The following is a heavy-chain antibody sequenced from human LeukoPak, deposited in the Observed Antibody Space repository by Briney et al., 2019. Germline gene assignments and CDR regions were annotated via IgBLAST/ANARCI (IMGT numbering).Heavy chain of an antibody. D-gene: IGHD3-22*01. V-gene: IGHV3-21*01. Sequence: GGCLRLSCAASGFTFSSYTMNWVRQAPGKGLEWVSSISGSGSDIYYADSMKGRFTISRDNAKNSLYLQMNSLRADDTAVYYCARCPYDSSGYFLTGYYYGMDVWGQGTTVTVSS. CDR2: ISGSGSDI. J-gene: IGHJ6*02. CDR3: ARCPYDSSGYFLTGYYYGMDV. CDR1: GFTFSSYT.